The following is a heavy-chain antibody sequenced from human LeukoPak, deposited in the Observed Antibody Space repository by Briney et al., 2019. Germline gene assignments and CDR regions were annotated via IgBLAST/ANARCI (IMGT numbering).Heavy chain of an antibody. Sequence: GGSLRLSCAASGFTSSSYWMSWVRQAPGKGLEWVANIKQDGSEKYYVDSVKGRFTISRDNSKNTLYLQMNSLRAEDTAVYYCAKGAGYKTPYYCYYYMDVWGKGTTVTVSS. CDR1: GFTSSSYW. D-gene: IGHD5-24*01. CDR2: IKQDGSEK. J-gene: IGHJ6*03. V-gene: IGHV3-7*01. CDR3: AKGAGYKTPYYCYYYMDV.